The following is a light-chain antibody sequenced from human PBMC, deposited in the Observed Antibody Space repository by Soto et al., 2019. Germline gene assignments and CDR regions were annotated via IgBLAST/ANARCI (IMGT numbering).Light chain of an antibody. CDR1: NSNIASNT. Sequence: VLIQPPSASETPGQTVSISCSGSNSNIASNTVNWYQHLPGTAPKLLIYYNNQRPSGVPDRFSGSKSGTSASLAISGLQSEDESDYYCAAWDDTLKRYVFGTGTKVTGL. CDR2: YNN. V-gene: IGLV1-44*01. J-gene: IGLJ1*01. CDR3: AAWDDTLKRYV.